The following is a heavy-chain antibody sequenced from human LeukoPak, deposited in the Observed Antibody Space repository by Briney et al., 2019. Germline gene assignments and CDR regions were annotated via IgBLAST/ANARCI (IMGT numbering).Heavy chain of an antibody. Sequence: ASVKVSCKASGYTFTSYYMHWVQQAPGQGLEWMGIINPSGGSTSYAQKFQGRVTMTRDMSTSTVYMELSSLRSEDTAVHYCARDGDYYDSSGYTDYWGQGTLVTVSS. D-gene: IGHD3-22*01. V-gene: IGHV1-46*01. CDR3: ARDGDYYDSSGYTDY. CDR2: INPSGGST. CDR1: GYTFTSYY. J-gene: IGHJ4*02.